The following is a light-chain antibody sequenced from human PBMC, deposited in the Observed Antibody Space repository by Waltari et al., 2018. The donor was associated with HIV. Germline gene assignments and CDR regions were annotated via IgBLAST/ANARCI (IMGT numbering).Light chain of an antibody. CDR3: MQCLQTPS. J-gene: IGKJ1*01. V-gene: IGKV2-28*01. CDR2: LAS. CDR1: QSLLHRNGYTY. Sequence: DIVMTQSPLSLPVTPGEPATISCRSSQSLLHRNGYTYLDWYVQKPGQSPQLLIYLASNRASGVPDRFSGSGSGTDFQLKISRVEAEDIGVYYRMQCLQTPSFGPGTKVEI.